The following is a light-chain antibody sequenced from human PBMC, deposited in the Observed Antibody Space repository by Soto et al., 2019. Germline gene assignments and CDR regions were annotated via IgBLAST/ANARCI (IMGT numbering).Light chain of an antibody. CDR1: QSLLNSNGYNY. CDR2: LAS. J-gene: IGKJ4*01. CDR3: MQAQENPLA. Sequence: DIVMTQSPLSLPVTPGEPASISCRSGQSLLNSNGYNYLDWYLQKPGQSPQLLMYLASNRASGVPDRFSGSGSGTDSTLKISRVEAEDVGVYYCMQAQENPLAFGGGTKADIK. V-gene: IGKV2-28*01.